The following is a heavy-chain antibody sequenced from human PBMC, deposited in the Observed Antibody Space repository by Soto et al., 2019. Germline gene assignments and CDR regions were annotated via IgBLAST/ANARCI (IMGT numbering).Heavy chain of an antibody. D-gene: IGHD3-9*01. CDR3: AKPSHEMLTGYSPFDH. CDR2: IRDTGWYT. J-gene: IGHJ4*02. V-gene: IGHV3-23*01. Sequence: GGPLRLSCVASEFAFSGYAMRWVRQPPGQGMQRVSAIRDTGWYTYYADSVKGRFTISRDNSKSTLFLQMDSLTADDSALYYCAKPSHEMLTGYSPFDHWGQGTLVTVSS. CDR1: EFAFSGYA.